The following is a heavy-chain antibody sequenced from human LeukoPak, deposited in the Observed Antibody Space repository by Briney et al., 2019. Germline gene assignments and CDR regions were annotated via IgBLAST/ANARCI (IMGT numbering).Heavy chain of an antibody. J-gene: IGHJ4*02. CDR3: ARYYSNSLDY. CDR2: ICYDGTNK. CDR1: GFTFSSYD. V-gene: IGHV3-33*01. D-gene: IGHD4-11*01. Sequence: WKSLTLTCAASGFTFSSYDMHWVRQAPGKGLEWMAVICYDGTNKYSADSVKGRFTISRDNSKNMLYLQMSSLRAEDTAVYYCARYYSNSLDYWGQGTLVTVSS.